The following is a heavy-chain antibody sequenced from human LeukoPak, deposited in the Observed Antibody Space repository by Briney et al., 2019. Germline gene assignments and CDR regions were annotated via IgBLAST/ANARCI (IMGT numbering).Heavy chain of an antibody. D-gene: IGHD3-3*01. J-gene: IGHJ4*02. Sequence: PGGSLRLSCVASGFTFGSHAMNWVRQAPGKGLEWVSSISRNSLYMYYADSLKGRFTISRDNAKNSLYLQMDSLRAEDTAVYYCARDKVGHDISSGYSDFWGQGTLVTVSS. CDR2: ISRNSLYM. CDR1: GFTFGSHA. CDR3: ARDKVGHDISSGYSDF. V-gene: IGHV3-21*06.